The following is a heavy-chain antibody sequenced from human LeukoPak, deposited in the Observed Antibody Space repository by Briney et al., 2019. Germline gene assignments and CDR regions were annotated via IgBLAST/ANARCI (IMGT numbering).Heavy chain of an antibody. V-gene: IGHV1-24*01. D-gene: IGHD6-13*01. CDR2: FDPEEGEK. CDR3: VTGNWQQLANTGNY. CDR1: GYTLTELS. J-gene: IGHJ4*02. Sequence: ASVKVSCKVSGYTLTELSVHWVRQAPGKGLEWLGGFDPEEGEKIYAQKFQGRVTTTEDTSTDTAYMELSSLRSEDTAVYYCVTGNWQQLANTGNYWGQGTLVTVSS.